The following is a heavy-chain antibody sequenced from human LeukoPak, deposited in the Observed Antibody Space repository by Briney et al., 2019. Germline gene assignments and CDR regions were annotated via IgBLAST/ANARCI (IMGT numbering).Heavy chain of an antibody. CDR2: INPKSGET. Sequence: ASVKVSCKASGYSFSVYYMHWIRQAPGQGLEWMGWINPKSGETNYAQNFQGRVTMTRDTSISTAYMELSRLRSDDTAVYYCASLPPRFRATGYWGQGTLVTVSS. CDR3: ASLPPRFRATGY. D-gene: IGHD1-26*01. J-gene: IGHJ4*02. V-gene: IGHV1-2*02. CDR1: GYSFSVYY.